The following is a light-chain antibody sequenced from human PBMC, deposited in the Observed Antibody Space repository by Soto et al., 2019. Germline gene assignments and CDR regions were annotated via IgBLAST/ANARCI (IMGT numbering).Light chain of an antibody. CDR3: SSYTTSGTV. Sequence: QSALTQPASVSGSPGQSITISCTGTSNDVGGYNYVSWYQQHPDKAPKLMIYDVTNRPSGISNRFSGSKSGNTAYLTISGLQTEDEANYYCSSYTTSGTVFGGGTRLTVL. CDR1: SNDVGGYNY. CDR2: DVT. V-gene: IGLV2-14*03. J-gene: IGLJ3*02.